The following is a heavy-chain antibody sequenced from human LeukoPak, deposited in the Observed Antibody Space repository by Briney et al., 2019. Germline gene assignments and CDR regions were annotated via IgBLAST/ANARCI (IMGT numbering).Heavy chain of an antibody. CDR2: ISSSSSTI. J-gene: IGHJ4*02. CDR1: GFTFSSYS. Sequence: GGSLRLSCAASGFTFSSYSMNWVRQAPGKGLEWVSYISSSSSTIYYADSVKGRFTISRDNAKTSLYLQMNSLRDEDTAVYYCASLTYYYDSSGYYHDYLGQGTLVTVSS. V-gene: IGHV3-48*02. D-gene: IGHD3-22*01. CDR3: ASLTYYYDSSGYYHDY.